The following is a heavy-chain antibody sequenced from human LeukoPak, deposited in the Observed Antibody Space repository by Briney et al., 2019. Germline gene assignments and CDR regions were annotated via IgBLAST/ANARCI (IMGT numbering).Heavy chain of an antibody. CDR1: GDSVSSNSAA. CDR2: TYYRSKWYN. V-gene: IGHV6-1*01. Sequence: SQTLSLTSAISGDSVSSNSAAWNWIRQYPSRGLEWLGRTYYRSKWYNDYAVSVKSRITINPDTSKNQFSLQLNSVTPEDTAVYYCARGTVGLAAAGKAVHNWFDPWGQGTLVTVSS. CDR3: ARGTVGLAAAGKAVHNWFDP. D-gene: IGHD6-13*01. J-gene: IGHJ5*02.